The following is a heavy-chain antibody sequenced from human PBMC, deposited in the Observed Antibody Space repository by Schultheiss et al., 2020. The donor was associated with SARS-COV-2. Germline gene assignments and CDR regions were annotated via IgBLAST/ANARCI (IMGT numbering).Heavy chain of an antibody. V-gene: IGHV3-23*01. Sequence: GGSLRLSCAASGFTFSSYAMSWVRQAPGKGLEWVSAISGSGGSTYYADSVKGRFTISRDNSKNTLYLQMNSLRAEDTAVYYCARDQDYGDYAGIDPWGQGTLVTVSS. CDR2: ISGSGGST. J-gene: IGHJ5*02. CDR3: ARDQDYGDYAGIDP. D-gene: IGHD4-17*01. CDR1: GFTFSSYA.